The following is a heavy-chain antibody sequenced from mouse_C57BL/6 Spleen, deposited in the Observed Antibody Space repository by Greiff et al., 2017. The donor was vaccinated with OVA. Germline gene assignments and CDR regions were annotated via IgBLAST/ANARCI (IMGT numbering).Heavy chain of an antibody. V-gene: IGHV1-15*01. D-gene: IGHD6-2*01. CDR2: IDPETGGT. Sequence: QVQLKESGAELVRPGASVTLSCKASGYTFTDYEMHWVKQTPVHGLEWIGAIDPETGGTAYNQKFKGKAILTADKSSSTAYMELRSLTSEDSAVYYCTRQPAYSLFDYWGQGTTLTVSS. J-gene: IGHJ2*01. CDR1: GYTFTDYE. CDR3: TRQPAYSLFDY.